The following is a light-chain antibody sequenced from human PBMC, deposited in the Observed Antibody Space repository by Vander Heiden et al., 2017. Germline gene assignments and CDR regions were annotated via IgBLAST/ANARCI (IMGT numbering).Light chain of an antibody. V-gene: IGLV1-44*01. J-gene: IGLJ3*02. Sequence: QSVLTQPPSASGTPGQRVTITCSGSSSNFGSNTVNWYQQLPVTATKLLIYSEKRRPSGGPDRFSGSKTGTSASLAISGLQSEDEADYYCAAWDDSLNGWVFGGGTKLTVL. CDR1: SSNFGSNT. CDR2: SEK. CDR3: AAWDDSLNGWV.